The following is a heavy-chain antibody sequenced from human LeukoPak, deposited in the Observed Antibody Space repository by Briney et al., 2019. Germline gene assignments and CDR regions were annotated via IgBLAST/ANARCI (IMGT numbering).Heavy chain of an antibody. J-gene: IGHJ4*02. Sequence: GSLRLSCAASGFTFSSLWMGWLRRAPGKGKEWVANIKPDGSDKYYVESVKGRFTISRDNAKNSLYLQMNSLRVEDTAIYYCARISRRELPCFWGQGTLVTVSS. CDR2: IKPDGSDK. CDR3: ARISRRELPCF. CDR1: GFTFSSLW. V-gene: IGHV3-7*03. D-gene: IGHD1-7*01.